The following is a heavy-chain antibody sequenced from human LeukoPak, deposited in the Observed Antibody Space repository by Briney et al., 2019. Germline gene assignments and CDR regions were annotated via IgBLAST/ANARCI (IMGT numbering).Heavy chain of an antibody. Sequence: GGSLRLSCAASGFTFSSYGMHWVRQAPGKGLEGVAFIRYDGSNKYYADSVKGRFTISRDNSKNTLYLQMNSLRAEDTAVYYCAKDTDSSGWIDYWGQGTLVTVSS. CDR3: AKDTDSSGWIDY. CDR1: GFTFSSYG. V-gene: IGHV3-30*02. CDR2: IRYDGSNK. J-gene: IGHJ4*02. D-gene: IGHD6-19*01.